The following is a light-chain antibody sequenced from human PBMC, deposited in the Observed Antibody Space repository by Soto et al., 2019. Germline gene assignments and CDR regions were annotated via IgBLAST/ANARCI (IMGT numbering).Light chain of an antibody. Sequence: DIQLTQSPSFLSASVGDRVTITCRASQGISSYLAWYQQKPGKAPKLLIFAASTLQSGVPLRFSGSGSGTSFTLTFSSLQPEDSATYYCQQLLSYPITFGQGTRLEI. J-gene: IGKJ5*01. CDR3: QQLLSYPIT. CDR1: QGISSY. CDR2: AAS. V-gene: IGKV1-9*01.